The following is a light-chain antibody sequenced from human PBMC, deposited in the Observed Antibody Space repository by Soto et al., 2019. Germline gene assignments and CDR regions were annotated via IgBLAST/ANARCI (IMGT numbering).Light chain of an antibody. CDR1: QSIGIW. J-gene: IGKJ1*01. Sequence: IQLTQSPSTLSASVGDRVTITCRASQSIGIWLAWYQQTPGKAPKILIYDGSTLESGVPSRFSGSGSGTEFTLIISSLQPDDLATYYCQQYKSSYVTFGQGTKVDIK. CDR3: QQYKSSYVT. CDR2: DGS. V-gene: IGKV1-5*01.